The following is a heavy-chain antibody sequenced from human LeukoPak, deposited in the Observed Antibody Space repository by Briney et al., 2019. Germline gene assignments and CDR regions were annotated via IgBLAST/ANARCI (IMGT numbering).Heavy chain of an antibody. D-gene: IGHD3-22*01. J-gene: IGHJ3*02. CDR1: GFTVSSNY. CDR2: IYSGGST. CDR3: ARDPLLDDYYDSSGPADAFDI. Sequence: PEGSLRLSCAASGFTVSSNYMSWVRQAPGKGLEWVSVIYSGGSTYYADSVKGRFTISRDNSKNTLYLQMNSLRAEDTAVYYCARDPLLDDYYDSSGPADAFDIWGQGTMVTVSS. V-gene: IGHV3-66*02.